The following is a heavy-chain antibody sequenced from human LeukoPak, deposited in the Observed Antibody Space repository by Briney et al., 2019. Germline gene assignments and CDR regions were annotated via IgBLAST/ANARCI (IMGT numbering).Heavy chain of an antibody. D-gene: IGHD1-26*01. CDR3: ARINSGRHLGDAFDI. CDR1: GLTFSTFS. J-gene: IGHJ3*02. CDR2: INTDGSST. Sequence: GGSLRLSCAVSGLTFSTFSINWVRQAPGKGLVWVSRINTDGSSTNYADSVKGRFTISRDNAKNTLYLQMNSLRAEDTAVYYCARINSGRHLGDAFDIWGQGTTVTVSS. V-gene: IGHV3-74*01.